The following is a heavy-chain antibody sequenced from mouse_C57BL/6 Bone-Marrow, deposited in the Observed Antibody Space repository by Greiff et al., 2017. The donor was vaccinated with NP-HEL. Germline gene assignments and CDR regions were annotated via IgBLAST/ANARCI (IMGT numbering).Heavy chain of an antibody. CDR3: ARMIYGSSYVENYFDY. V-gene: IGHV1-63*01. D-gene: IGHD1-1*01. Sequence: VQLQQSGAELVRPGTSVKMSCKASGYTFTNYWIGWAKQRPGHGLEWIGDIYPGGGYTNYNEKFKGKATLTADTSSSTAYMQFSSLTSDDSAIYYCARMIYGSSYVENYFDYWGQGTTLTVSS. CDR1: GYTFTNYW. J-gene: IGHJ2*01. CDR2: IYPGGGYT.